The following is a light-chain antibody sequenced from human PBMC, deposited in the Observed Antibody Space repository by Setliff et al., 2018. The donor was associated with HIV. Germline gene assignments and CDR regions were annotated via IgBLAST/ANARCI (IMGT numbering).Light chain of an antibody. CDR2: QAT. CDR3: SSYVGSNNWM. CDR1: SSDVGRYNL. V-gene: IGLV2-14*02. J-gene: IGLJ3*02. Sequence: QSALTQPASVSGSPGQSITISCTGTSSDVGRYNLVSWYQQHPGKAPKLMIYQATKRPSGVSNRFSGSKSGNTASLTVSGLQAEDEADYYCSSYVGSNNWMFGGGTKGTVL.